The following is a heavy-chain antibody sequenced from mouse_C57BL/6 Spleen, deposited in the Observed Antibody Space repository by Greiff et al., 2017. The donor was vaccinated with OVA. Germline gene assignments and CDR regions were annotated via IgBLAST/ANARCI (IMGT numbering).Heavy chain of an antibody. V-gene: IGHV1-50*01. Sequence: QVQLQQPGAELVKPGASVKLSCKASGYTFTSYWMQWVKQRPGQGLEWIGEIDPSDSYTNYNQKFKGKATLTVDTSSSTAYMQLSSLTSEDSAVYYCARRGIYYGNYGGYFDVWGTGTTVTVSS. CDR2: IDPSDSYT. CDR1: GYTFTSYW. D-gene: IGHD2-1*01. CDR3: ARRGIYYGNYGGYFDV. J-gene: IGHJ1*03.